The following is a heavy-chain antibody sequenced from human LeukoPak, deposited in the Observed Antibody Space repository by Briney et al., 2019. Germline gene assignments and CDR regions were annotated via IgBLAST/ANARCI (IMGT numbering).Heavy chain of an antibody. CDR1: GGTFGSYA. CDR3: ARRGYDILTGTYYYGMDV. D-gene: IGHD3-9*01. J-gene: IGHJ6*02. V-gene: IGHV1-69*05. CDR2: IIPIFGTA. Sequence: SVKVSCKASGGTFGSYAISWVRQAPGQGLEWVGGIIPIFGTANYAQKFPGRVTITTDESTSTAYMELSSLRSEDTAVYYCARRGYDILTGTYYYGMDVWGQGTTVTVSS.